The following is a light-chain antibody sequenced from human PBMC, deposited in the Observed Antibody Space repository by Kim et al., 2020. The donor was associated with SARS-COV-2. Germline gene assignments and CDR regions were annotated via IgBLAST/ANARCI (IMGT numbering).Light chain of an antibody. CDR1: SSALGAHSY. J-gene: IGLJ2*01. V-gene: IGLV2-8*01. CDR3: SSYAGNNVI. CDR2: DVN. Sequence: PGQSAPFSCTGTSSALGAHSYVSWYQHHPGSAPKLLIYDVNKRPSGVPDRISGSESANTASLTVSGLQAEDEGDYYCSSYAGNNVIFGGGTQLTVL.